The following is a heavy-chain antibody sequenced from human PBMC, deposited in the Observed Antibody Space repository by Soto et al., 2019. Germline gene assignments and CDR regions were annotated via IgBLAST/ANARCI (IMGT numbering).Heavy chain of an antibody. CDR2: IHYSGNT. CDR3: ARGGPNTTGTTTSGTGEVDY. CDR1: GGSISTYY. D-gene: IGHD1-1*01. J-gene: IGHJ4*02. Sequence: PSETLSLTCTVSGGSISTYYWSWIRQPPGQGLEWIGYIHYSGNTKYNPSLKSRVTISVDTSKNQFSLKVGSVTAADTAVYYCARGGPNTTGTTTSGTGEVDYWGQGTLVTVSS. V-gene: IGHV4-59*08.